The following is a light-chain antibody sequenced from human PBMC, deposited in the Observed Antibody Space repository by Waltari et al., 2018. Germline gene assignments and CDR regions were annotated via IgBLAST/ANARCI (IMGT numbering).Light chain of an antibody. J-gene: IGKJ1*01. V-gene: IGKV1-39*01. Sequence: DIQTTQSPSSLSASVGDTVTITCRASHDVRSYLNWYQQKPGKAPKLLIYSASTLQNGVPSRFSGSGSGTRFTLTITSLQPDDVAIYHCQQSFTLWTFGQGTKVEIK. CDR3: QQSFTLWT. CDR1: HDVRSY. CDR2: SAS.